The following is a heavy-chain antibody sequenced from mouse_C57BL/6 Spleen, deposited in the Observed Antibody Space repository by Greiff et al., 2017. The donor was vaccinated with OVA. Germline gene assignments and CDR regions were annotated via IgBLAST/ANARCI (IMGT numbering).Heavy chain of an antibody. CDR2: IYPGDGDT. CDR3: GGGTTLGKVRAMDY. CDR1: GYAFSSSW. J-gene: IGHJ4*01. Sequence: QVQLQQSGAELVKPGASVKISCKASGYAFSSSWMNWVKQRPGKGLEWIGRIYPGDGDTNYNGKFKGKATLTADKSSSTAYMQLSSLTSEDSAVYFCGGGTTLGKVRAMDYWGQGTSVTVSS. V-gene: IGHV1-82*01. D-gene: IGHD1-1*01.